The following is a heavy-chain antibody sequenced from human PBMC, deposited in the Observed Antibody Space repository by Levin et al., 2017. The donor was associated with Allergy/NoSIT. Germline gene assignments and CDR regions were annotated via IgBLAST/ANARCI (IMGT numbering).Heavy chain of an antibody. CDR2: ISGSGATI. CDR3: ARAPGQYYMDV. CDR1: GFTFSTYA. V-gene: IGHV3-23*01. Sequence: GSLRLSCAASGFTFSTYAMRWVRQAPGKGLEWVSAISGSGATIYYADSVKGRFTISRDNSKNTVSLQMNSLRAEDTALYYCARAPGQYYMDVWGKGTPVTVSS. J-gene: IGHJ6*03.